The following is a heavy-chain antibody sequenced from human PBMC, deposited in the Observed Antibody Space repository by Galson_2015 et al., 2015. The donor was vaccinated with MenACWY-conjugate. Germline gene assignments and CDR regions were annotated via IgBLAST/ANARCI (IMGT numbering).Heavy chain of an antibody. V-gene: IGHV1-3*01. CDR3: ARDIKDYGSGSHGYFDY. CDR2: INAGNGNT. CDR1: GYTFTSYA. J-gene: IGHJ4*02. Sequence: ASGYTFTSYAMHWVRQAPGQRLEWMGWINAGNGNTKYSQKFQGRVTITRDTSASTAYMELSSLRSEDTAVYYCARDIKDYGSGSHGYFDYWGQGTLVTVSS. D-gene: IGHD3-10*01.